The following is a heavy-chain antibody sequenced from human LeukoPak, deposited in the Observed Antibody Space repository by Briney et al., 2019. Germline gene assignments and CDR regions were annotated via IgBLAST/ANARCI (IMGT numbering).Heavy chain of an antibody. CDR2: INSDGTNT. CDR1: GFTFSTYW. Sequence: GGSLRLSCAASGFTFSTYWMHWVRQAPGKGLVWVSHINSDGTNTKNADSVKGRFTISRDNAKNTLYLQMNSLRAEDTAVYYCTRGERLGSYWGEGTLLSVSS. V-gene: IGHV3-74*03. CDR3: TRGERLGSY. D-gene: IGHD7-27*01. J-gene: IGHJ4*02.